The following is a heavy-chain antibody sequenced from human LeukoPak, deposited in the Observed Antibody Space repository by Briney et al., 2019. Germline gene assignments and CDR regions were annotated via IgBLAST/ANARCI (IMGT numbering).Heavy chain of an antibody. J-gene: IGHJ4*02. CDR3: AREPRAAGDGYYFDY. D-gene: IGHD6-13*01. Sequence: SETLSLTCTVSGGSISSGDYYWSRIRQPPGTGLEWIGYIYYSGSTYYNPSLKSRVTISVDTSKNQFSLKLSSVTAADTAVYYCAREPRAAGDGYYFDYWGQGTLVTVSS. V-gene: IGHV4-30-4*08. CDR2: IYYSGST. CDR1: GGSISSGDYY.